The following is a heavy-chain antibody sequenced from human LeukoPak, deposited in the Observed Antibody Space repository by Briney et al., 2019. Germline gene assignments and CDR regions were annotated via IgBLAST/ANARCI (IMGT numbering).Heavy chain of an antibody. D-gene: IGHD1-26*01. Sequence: TGGSLRLSCVVSGFTFSSYWMTWVRQAPGKGLEWVASIKQGGSAKYYVDSVEGRFTISRDDAKNSLYLQMNSLRAEDTAMYYCAKVPSGHYFDYWGQGTLVTVSS. J-gene: IGHJ4*02. V-gene: IGHV3-7*01. CDR1: GFTFSSYW. CDR3: AKVPSGHYFDY. CDR2: IKQGGSAK.